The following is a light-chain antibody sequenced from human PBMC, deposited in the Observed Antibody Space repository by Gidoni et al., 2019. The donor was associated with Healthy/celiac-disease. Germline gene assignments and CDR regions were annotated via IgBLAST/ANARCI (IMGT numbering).Light chain of an antibody. Sequence: DIVMPQFPLSLPVTPGEPASISCRSSQSLLHSNGYNYLDWYLQKPGQSPQLLIYLGSNRASGVPDRFSGSGSGTDFTLKISKVEAEDVGVYYCMQALQTPRTFGPGTKVDIK. CDR1: QSLLHSNGYNY. V-gene: IGKV2-28*01. CDR2: LGS. J-gene: IGKJ3*01. CDR3: MQALQTPRT.